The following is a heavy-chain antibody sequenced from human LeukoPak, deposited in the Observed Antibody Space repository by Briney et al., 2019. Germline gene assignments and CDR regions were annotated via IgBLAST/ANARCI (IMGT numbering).Heavy chain of an antibody. J-gene: IGHJ5*02. V-gene: IGHV4-39*01. Sequence: TFSSYWMSWVRQAPGKGLDWIGSIYYTGTTYYSPSLQTRATLSFDTSKNQFSLKLTSVTAADTAVYFCARRPIAAGNNWFDPWGQGTLVTVSS. CDR3: ARRPIAAGNNWFDP. CDR2: IYYTGTT. D-gene: IGHD6-13*01. CDR1: TFSSYW.